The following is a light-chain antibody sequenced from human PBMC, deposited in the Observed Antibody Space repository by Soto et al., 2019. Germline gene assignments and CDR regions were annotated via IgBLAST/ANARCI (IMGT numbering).Light chain of an antibody. J-gene: IGLJ3*02. CDR1: RSNIGAGYV. V-gene: IGLV1-40*01. Sequence: QSALTQPPSVSGAPGQRVTISCTGSRSNIGAGYVVHWYQQLPGTAPKLLIYGNSNRPSGVPDRFSGSKSGTSASLAITGLQAEDEADYSCQSYDSSLSGWVFGGGTKLTVL. CDR3: QSYDSSLSGWV. CDR2: GNS.